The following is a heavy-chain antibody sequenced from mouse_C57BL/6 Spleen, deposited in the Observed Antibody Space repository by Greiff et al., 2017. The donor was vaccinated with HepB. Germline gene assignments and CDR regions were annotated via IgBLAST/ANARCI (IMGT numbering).Heavy chain of an antibody. V-gene: IGHV1-19*01. CDR1: GYTFTDYY. D-gene: IGHD1-1*01. J-gene: IGHJ1*03. Sequence: EVQLQQSGPVLVKPGASVKMSCKASGYTFTDYYMNWVKQSHGKSLEWIGVINPYNGGTSYNQKFKGKATLTVDKSSSTAYMELNSLTSEDSAVYYCARRGGLITTVPWYFDVWGTGTTVTVSS. CDR3: ARRGGLITTVPWYFDV. CDR2: INPYNGGT.